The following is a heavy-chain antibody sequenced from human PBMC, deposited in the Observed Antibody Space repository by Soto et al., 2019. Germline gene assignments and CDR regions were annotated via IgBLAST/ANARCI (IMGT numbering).Heavy chain of an antibody. V-gene: IGHV4-34*01. CDR2: INHSGST. CDR3: ARLDSSSAVDY. Sequence: PSETLSLTCAVYGVSFSGYYWSWIRQPPGKGLEWIGEINHSGSTNYNPSLKSRVTISVDTSKNQFSLKLSSVTAADTAVYYCARLDSSSAVDYWGQGTPVTVSS. D-gene: IGHD6-6*01. CDR1: GVSFSGYY. J-gene: IGHJ4*02.